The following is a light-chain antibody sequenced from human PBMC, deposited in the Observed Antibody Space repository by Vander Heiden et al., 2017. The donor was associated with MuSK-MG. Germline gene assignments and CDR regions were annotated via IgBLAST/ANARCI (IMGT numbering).Light chain of an antibody. J-gene: IGLJ3*02. Sequence: QLVLTQSPSTSASLGASVKLTCTLRSGHSSYAIAWHQQQPEKGPRYLMKVNSDGSYSKGDGIPDRFSGSSSGAERYLTISSLQSEDEADYHCQTWATGIQVFGGGTKLTVL. CDR1: SGHSSYA. CDR3: QTWATGIQV. CDR2: VNSDGSY. V-gene: IGLV4-69*01.